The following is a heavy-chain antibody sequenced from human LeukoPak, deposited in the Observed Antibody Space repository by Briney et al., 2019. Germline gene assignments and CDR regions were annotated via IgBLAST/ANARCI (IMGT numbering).Heavy chain of an antibody. D-gene: IGHD6-19*01. V-gene: IGHV1-69*01. CDR2: IIPIFGTA. Sequence: SVKVSCKASGGTFSSYAISWVRQAPGQGLEWMGGIIPIFGTANYAQKFQGRVTITADESTGTAYMELSSLRSEDTAVYYCARVGSSGWLGAFDIWGQGTMVTVSS. CDR1: GGTFSSYA. CDR3: ARVGSSGWLGAFDI. J-gene: IGHJ3*02.